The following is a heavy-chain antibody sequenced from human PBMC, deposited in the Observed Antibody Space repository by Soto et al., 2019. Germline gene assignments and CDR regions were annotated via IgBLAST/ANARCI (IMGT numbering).Heavy chain of an antibody. V-gene: IGHV4-34*01. CDR1: GGSFSVYY. CDR3: ARGDFWSGDYYRWHWFDP. CDR2: MNHSGST. D-gene: IGHD3-3*01. Sequence: PSDTLSLTCVVYGGSFSVYYWSWIRQPPGKGLEWIGEMNHSGSTNYNPSLKSRVTISVDTSKNQFSLKLSSVTAADTAVYYCARGDFWSGDYYRWHWFDPWGQGTLVTVSS. J-gene: IGHJ5*02.